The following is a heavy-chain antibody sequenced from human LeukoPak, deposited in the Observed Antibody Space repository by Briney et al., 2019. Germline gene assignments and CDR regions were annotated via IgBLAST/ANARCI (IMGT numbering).Heavy chain of an antibody. J-gene: IGHJ5*02. CDR3: ATRPYAGSPNWYDP. D-gene: IGHD1-26*01. V-gene: IGHV5-51*01. CDR1: GHSFTNHW. Sequence: GESLKISCKASGHSFTNHWIGWVRQMPGIGLEWVGIINFGDSETLYSPSFQGQVPISLDKSISTTYLQWRSLKASDTATYYCATRPYAGSPNWYDPWGQGTLVTVSS. CDR2: INFGDSET.